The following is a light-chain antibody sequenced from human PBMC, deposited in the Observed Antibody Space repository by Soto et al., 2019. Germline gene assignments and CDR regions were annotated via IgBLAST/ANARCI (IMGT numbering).Light chain of an antibody. V-gene: IGKV1-39*01. J-gene: IGKJ3*01. Sequence: DIQMTQSPSSLSTSVGDRVTITCRASQSISNYLNWYQQKPGKAPKLLIHAASSLQSGVPSRFSGSESGTDFTLAISSLQREDFATYYCQQSMSNLGTFGPGTKVDIK. CDR2: AAS. CDR1: QSISNY. CDR3: QQSMSNLGT.